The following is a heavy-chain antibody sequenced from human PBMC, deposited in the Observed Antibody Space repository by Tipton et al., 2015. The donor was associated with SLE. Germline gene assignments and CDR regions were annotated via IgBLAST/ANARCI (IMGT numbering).Heavy chain of an antibody. J-gene: IGHJ6*03. Sequence: TLSLTCTVSGGSISNYYWSWIRQPAGKGLEWIGRIYTSGSTNYNPSLKSRVTISVDTSKNQFSLKLSSVTAADTAVYYCARDKSSSWYGVYMDVWGTGTTVTVSS. V-gene: IGHV4-4*07. CDR1: GGSISNYY. CDR3: ARDKSSSWYGVYMDV. CDR2: IYTSGST. D-gene: IGHD6-13*01.